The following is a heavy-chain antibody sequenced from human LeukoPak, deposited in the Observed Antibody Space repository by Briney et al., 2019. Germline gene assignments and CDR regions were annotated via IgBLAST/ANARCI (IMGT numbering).Heavy chain of an antibody. CDR3: AREPIAARLVSYFDY. J-gene: IGHJ4*02. V-gene: IGHV4-34*01. Sequence: PSETLSLTCAVYGGSFSGYYWSWIRQPPGKGLEWIGEINHSGSTHYNPSLKSRVTISVDTSKNQFSLKLSSVTAADTAVYYCAREPIAARLVSYFDYWGQGTLVTVSS. CDR2: INHSGST. D-gene: IGHD6-6*01. CDR1: GGSFSGYY.